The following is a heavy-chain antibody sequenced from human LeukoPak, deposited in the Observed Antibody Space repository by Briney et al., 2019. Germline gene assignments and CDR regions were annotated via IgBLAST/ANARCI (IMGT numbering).Heavy chain of an antibody. CDR2: ISGSGGST. CDR3: ARIADGDYAYYFDY. D-gene: IGHD4-17*01. Sequence: PGGSLRLSCAASGFTFSSYAMSWVRQAPGKGLEWVSAISGSGGSTSYAQKFQGRVTMTRDTSTSTVYMELSSLRSEDTAVYYCARIADGDYAYYFDYWGQGTLVTVSS. CDR1: GFTFSSYA. V-gene: IGHV3-23*01. J-gene: IGHJ4*02.